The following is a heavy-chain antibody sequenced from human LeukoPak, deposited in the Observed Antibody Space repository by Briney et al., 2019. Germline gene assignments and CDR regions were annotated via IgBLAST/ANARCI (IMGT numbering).Heavy chain of an antibody. CDR3: ARGQYSGYYHYYYYYMDV. J-gene: IGHJ6*03. CDR2: MNPNSGNT. Sequence: GASVKVSCKASGYTFTSYDINWVRQATGQGLEWMGWMNPNSGNTGYAQKFQGRVTMTRNTSISTAYMELSSLRSEDTAVYYCARGQYSGYYHYYYYYMDVWAKGPRSPSP. CDR1: GYTFTSYD. D-gene: IGHD3-22*01. V-gene: IGHV1-8*01.